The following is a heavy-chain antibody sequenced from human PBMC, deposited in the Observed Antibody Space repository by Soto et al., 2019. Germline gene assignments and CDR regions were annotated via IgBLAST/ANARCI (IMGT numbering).Heavy chain of an antibody. J-gene: IGHJ4*02. CDR2: ISSSSSYI. Sequence: GGSLRLSCXASGFTFTRYSMNWVRQAPGKGLEWVSSISSSSSYIYYADSVKGRFTISRDNAKNSLYLQMNSLRAEDTAVYYCARDRKGSSRPFDYWGQGTLVTVSS. V-gene: IGHV3-21*01. CDR3: ARDRKGSSRPFDY. CDR1: GFTFTRYS. D-gene: IGHD2-15*01.